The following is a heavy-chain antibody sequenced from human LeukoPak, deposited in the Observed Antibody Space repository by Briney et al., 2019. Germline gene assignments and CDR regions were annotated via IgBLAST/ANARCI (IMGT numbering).Heavy chain of an antibody. V-gene: IGHV4-34*01. CDR3: ARGLVSGSYGY. Sequence: SETLSLTCAVYGGSFSGYYWSWIRQPPGKWLEWIGEINHSGSTNYNPSLKSRVTISVDTSKNQFSLKLSSVTAADTAVYYCARGLVSGSYGYWGQGTLVTVSS. J-gene: IGHJ4*02. D-gene: IGHD1-26*01. CDR2: INHSGST. CDR1: GGSFSGYY.